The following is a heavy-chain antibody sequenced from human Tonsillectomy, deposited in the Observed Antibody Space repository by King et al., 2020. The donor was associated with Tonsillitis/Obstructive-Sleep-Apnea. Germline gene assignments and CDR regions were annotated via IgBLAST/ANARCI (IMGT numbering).Heavy chain of an antibody. J-gene: IGHJ6*02. CDR2: INPRGGST. D-gene: IGHD2-8*01. Sequence: HVQLVESGAEVKKPGASVTVSCKASGYTFTSYYMHWVRQAPGQGLEWMGIINPRGGSTTYAQKFQGRVIMTRDTSTSTVYMELGSLGSEDTAVYYCARERRIYRTNGSWYYGMDVWGQGTTVTVSS. CDR1: GYTFTSYY. CDR3: ARERRIYRTNGSWYYGMDV. V-gene: IGHV1-46*01.